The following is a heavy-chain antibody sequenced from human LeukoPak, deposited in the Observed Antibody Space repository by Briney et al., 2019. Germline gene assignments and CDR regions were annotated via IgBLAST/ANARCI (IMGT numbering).Heavy chain of an antibody. D-gene: IGHD3-10*01. V-gene: IGHV3-74*01. CDR3: ARKKYNSDSYDY. Sequence: GRSRRLSCAPSGFTFDSYSMDWVRHVPGEGLVWVSRVNSDALTTDFADSAKGRFTISRDNAKNTLYMHMNSLRVEDTALYYCARKKYNSDSYDYWGQGTLVTVSS. CDR2: VNSDALTT. J-gene: IGHJ4*02. CDR1: GFTFDSYS.